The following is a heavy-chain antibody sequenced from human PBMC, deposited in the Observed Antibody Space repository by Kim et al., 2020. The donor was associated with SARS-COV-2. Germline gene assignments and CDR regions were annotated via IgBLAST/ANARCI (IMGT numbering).Heavy chain of an antibody. CDR2: IWYDGSNK. Sequence: GGSLRLSCAASGFTFSSYGMHWVRQAPGKGLEWVAVIWYDGSNKYYADSVKGRFTISRDNSKNTLYLQMNSLRAEDTAVYYCARERLNMIVVAPTVDAFDSWGQGTMVTVSS. D-gene: IGHD3-22*01. J-gene: IGHJ3*02. V-gene: IGHV3-33*01. CDR3: ARERLNMIVVAPTVDAFDS. CDR1: GFTFSSYG.